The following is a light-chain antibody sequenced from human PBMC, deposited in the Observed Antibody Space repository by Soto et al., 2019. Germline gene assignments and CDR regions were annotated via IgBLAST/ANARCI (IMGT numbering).Light chain of an antibody. CDR3: QQSYSHPIT. CDR2: DAS. J-gene: IGKJ3*01. Sequence: EIVLTQSPATLSLSPGERATLSCRASQSVSSYLAWYQQKPGQPPRLLIYDASNRATGIPARFSGSGSGTDFTLTISSLEPEDFATYYCQQSYSHPITFGPGTTLEIK. V-gene: IGKV3-11*01. CDR1: QSVSSY.